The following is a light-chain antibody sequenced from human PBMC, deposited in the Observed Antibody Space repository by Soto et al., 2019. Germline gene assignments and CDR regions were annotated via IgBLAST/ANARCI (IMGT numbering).Light chain of an antibody. J-gene: IGLJ1*01. CDR3: KSYAGSNTYV. CDR1: SSNIGAGYD. V-gene: IGLV1-40*01. CDR2: EVV. Sequence: QSALTQPPSVSGAPGQRVTISCTGSSSNIGAGYDVHWYQHHPGKAPRRIIYEVVQRPSGVPDRFSGSKSGNTASLTVSGLQAADEADYFCKSYAGSNTYVFGSGTKVTV.